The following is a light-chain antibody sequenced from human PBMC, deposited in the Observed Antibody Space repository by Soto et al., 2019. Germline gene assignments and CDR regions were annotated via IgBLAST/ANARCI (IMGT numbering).Light chain of an antibody. CDR2: DAS. Sequence: EIVLTQSPATLSLYPGERATLSCRASQSVSSYLAWYQQKPGQAPRLLIYDASNRATGIPARFSGSGSGTDFTLTISSLEPEDFAVYYCQQRSNPGITFGQGTRLEIK. CDR1: QSVSSY. CDR3: QQRSNPGIT. J-gene: IGKJ5*01. V-gene: IGKV3-11*01.